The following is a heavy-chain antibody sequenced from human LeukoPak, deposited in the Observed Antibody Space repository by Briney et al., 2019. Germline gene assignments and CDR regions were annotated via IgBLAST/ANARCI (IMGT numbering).Heavy chain of an antibody. CDR1: GGSFSGYY. J-gene: IGHJ4*02. CDR3: ASVGWDSYYFDY. Sequence: SETLSLTCAVYGGSFSGYYWSWIRQPPGKGLEWIGYIYYSGSTNYNPSLKSRVTISVDTSKNQFSLKLSSVTAADTAVYYCASVGWDSYYFDYWGQGTLVTVSS. V-gene: IGHV4-59*01. CDR2: IYYSGST. D-gene: IGHD1-26*01.